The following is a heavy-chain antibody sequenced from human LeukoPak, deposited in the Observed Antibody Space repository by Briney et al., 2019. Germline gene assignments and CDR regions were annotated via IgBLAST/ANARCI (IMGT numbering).Heavy chain of an antibody. Sequence: GGSLRLSCAASGFTFSSYSLNGGRRAPGEGLEGVSSISSSSGYIYYADSVKGRFTISRDNAKNSLYLQMNSVRAEDTAVYYCAREGTHDAFDIWGQGTRVTVSS. J-gene: IGHJ3*02. CDR1: GFTFSSYS. V-gene: IGHV3-21*01. D-gene: IGHD3-10*01. CDR3: AREGTHDAFDI. CDR2: ISSSSGYI.